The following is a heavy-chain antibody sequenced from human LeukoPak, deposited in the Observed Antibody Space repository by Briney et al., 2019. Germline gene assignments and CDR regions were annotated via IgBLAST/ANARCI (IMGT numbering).Heavy chain of an antibody. J-gene: IGHJ4*02. V-gene: IGHV3-30*04. Sequence: PGGSLRLSCAASGFTFSSYAMHWVRQAPGKGLEWVAVISYDGSNKYYADSVKGRFTISRDNSKNALYLQMNSLRAEDTAVYYCAREPLTVVVVAATGDYWGQGTLVIVSS. CDR2: ISYDGSNK. CDR1: GFTFSSYA. D-gene: IGHD2-15*01. CDR3: AREPLTVVVVAATGDY.